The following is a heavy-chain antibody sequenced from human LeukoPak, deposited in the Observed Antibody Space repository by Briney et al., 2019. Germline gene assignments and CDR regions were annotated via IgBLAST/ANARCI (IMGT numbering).Heavy chain of an antibody. V-gene: IGHV3-21*01. J-gene: IGHJ2*01. Sequence: GGSLRLSCAASGFTFSTFWMNWVRQAPGKGLEWVSSISSSSSYIYYADSVKGRFTISRDNAKNSLYLQMNSLRAEDTAVYYCARPRDYWYFDLWGRGTLVTVSS. CDR3: ARPRDYWYFDL. CDR2: ISSSSSYI. CDR1: GFTFSTFW.